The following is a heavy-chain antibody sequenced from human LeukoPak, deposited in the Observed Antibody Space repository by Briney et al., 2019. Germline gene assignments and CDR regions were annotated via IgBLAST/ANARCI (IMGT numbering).Heavy chain of an antibody. V-gene: IGHV3-23*01. J-gene: IGHJ4*02. Sequence: GGSLRLPCAASGFTFSSYAMSWVRQAPGKGLEWVSANSGSGGSTYYADSVKGRFTISRDNSKNTLYLQMNSLRAEDTAVYYCAKSSYGDYVGEAYWGQGTLVTVSS. CDR1: GFTFSSYA. CDR2: NSGSGGST. CDR3: AKSSYGDYVGEAY. D-gene: IGHD4-17*01.